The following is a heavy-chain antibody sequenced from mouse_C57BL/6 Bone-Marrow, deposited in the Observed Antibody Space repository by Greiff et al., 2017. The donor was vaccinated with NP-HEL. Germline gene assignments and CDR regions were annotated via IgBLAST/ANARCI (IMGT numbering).Heavy chain of an antibody. CDR1: GYTFTSYW. V-gene: IGHV1-55*01. D-gene: IGHD1-1*01. CDR2: IYPGSGST. J-gene: IGHJ4*01. CDR3: AREGYYYGSSSYAMDY. Sequence: QVQLQQPGAELVKPGASVKMSCKASGYTFTSYWITWVKQRPGQGLEWIGDIYPGSGSTNYNEKFKSKAKLTVDTSSSTAYMQLSSLTSEDSAVYYCAREGYYYGSSSYAMDYWGQGTSVTVSS.